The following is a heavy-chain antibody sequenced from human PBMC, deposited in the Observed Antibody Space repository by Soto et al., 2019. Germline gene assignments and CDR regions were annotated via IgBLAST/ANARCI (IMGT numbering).Heavy chain of an antibody. CDR3: ARGSRITIFFYGMDV. Sequence: PSETLSLTCTVSGGSISSGGYYWSWIRQHPGKGLEWIGYIYYSGSTYYNPSLKSRVTISVDTSKNQFSLKLSSVTAADTAVYYCARGSRITIFFYGMDVWGQGTTVTSP. V-gene: IGHV4-31*03. J-gene: IGHJ6*02. D-gene: IGHD3-3*01. CDR1: GGSISSGGYY. CDR2: IYYSGST.